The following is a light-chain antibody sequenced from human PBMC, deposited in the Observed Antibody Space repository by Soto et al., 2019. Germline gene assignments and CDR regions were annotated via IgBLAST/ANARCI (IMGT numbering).Light chain of an antibody. CDR3: LLYLGGGIWV. Sequence: QTVVTQEPSFSVSPGGTVTLTCGLSSGPVFTSSYLNWYQQTPGQAPRTLIFNTNTRSSGVPDRFSGSILGDKAALTITGAQADDDSYYYCLLYLGGGIWVFGGGTKVTVL. V-gene: IGLV8-61*01. J-gene: IGLJ3*02. CDR1: SGPVFTSSY. CDR2: NTN.